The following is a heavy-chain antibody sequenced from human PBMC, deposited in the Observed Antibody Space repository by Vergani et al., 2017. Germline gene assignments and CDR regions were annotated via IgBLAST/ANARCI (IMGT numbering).Heavy chain of an antibody. CDR1: GGSISSGDYY. Sequence: QVRLQESGPGLVKPSQTLSLTCTVSGGSISSGDYYWSWIRQPPGKGLEWIGYIYYSGSTYYNPSLKSRVTISVDTSKNQFSLKLSSVTAADTAVYYCARVSMVRGVIYYYYGMDVWGQGTTVTVSS. CDR3: ARVSMVRGVIYYYYGMDV. J-gene: IGHJ6*02. CDR2: IYYSGST. V-gene: IGHV4-30-4*08. D-gene: IGHD3-10*01.